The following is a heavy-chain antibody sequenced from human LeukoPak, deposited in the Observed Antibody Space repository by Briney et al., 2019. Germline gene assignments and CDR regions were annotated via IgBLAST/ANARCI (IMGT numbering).Heavy chain of an antibody. V-gene: IGHV3-30*02. D-gene: IGHD6-13*01. CDR1: GFTFSSYG. CDR2: IRYDGSNK. J-gene: IGHJ4*02. CDR3: AKVEYSSSSFDY. Sequence: GGSLRLSCAASGFTFSSYGMHWVRQAPGKGLEWVAFIRYDGSNKYYADSVKGRFTISRDNSKNTLYLQMNSLRAEDTAVYYCAKVEYSSSSFDYWGQGTLVTVSS.